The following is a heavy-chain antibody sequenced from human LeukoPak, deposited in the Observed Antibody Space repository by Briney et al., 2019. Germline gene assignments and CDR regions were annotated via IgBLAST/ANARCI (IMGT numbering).Heavy chain of an antibody. J-gene: IGHJ4*02. V-gene: IGHV3-48*01. D-gene: IGHD4-17*01. CDR3: AKSTTVTQRGYFDY. CDR2: ISTNSGSI. CDR1: GFTFNSHS. Sequence: PGGSLRLSCAASGFTFNSHSMNWVRQAPGKGLEWVSHISTNSGSIYYADSVKGRFTISRDNSKNTLYLQMNSLRAEDTAVYYCAKSTTVTQRGYFDYWGQGTLVTVSS.